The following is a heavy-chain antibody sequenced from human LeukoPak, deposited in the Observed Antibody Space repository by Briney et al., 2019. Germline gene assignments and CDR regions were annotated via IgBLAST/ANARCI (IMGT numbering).Heavy chain of an antibody. J-gene: IGHJ4*02. CDR1: GGSFSSYY. D-gene: IGHD1-26*01. CDR2: IYYSGST. Sequence: SETLSLTCAVYGGSFSSYYWSWIRQPPGKGLRWIGYIYYSGSTNYNPSLKSRVTISVDTSKNQFSLKLSSVTAADTAVYYCARGGIVGATTYYFDYWGQGTLVTVSS. CDR3: ARGGIVGATTYYFDY. V-gene: IGHV4-59*08.